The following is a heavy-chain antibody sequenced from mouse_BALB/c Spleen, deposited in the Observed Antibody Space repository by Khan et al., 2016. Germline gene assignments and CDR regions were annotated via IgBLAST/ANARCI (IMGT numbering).Heavy chain of an antibody. Sequence: LQESGPGLVKPSQSLSLTCTVTGYSITSDYAWNWIRQFPGNKLEWMGYISYRGSTSYNPSLNSRISITRDTSKNQIFLRLNSVTTEDTATYYCAKELGWFAYWGQGTLVTVSA. J-gene: IGHJ3*01. CDR3: AKELGWFAY. D-gene: IGHD4-1*01. V-gene: IGHV3-2*02. CDR1: GYSITSDYA. CDR2: ISYRGST.